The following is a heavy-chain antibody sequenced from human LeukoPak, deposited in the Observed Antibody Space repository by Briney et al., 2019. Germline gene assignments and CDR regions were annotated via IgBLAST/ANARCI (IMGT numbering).Heavy chain of an antibody. D-gene: IGHD2-15*01. Sequence: SETLSLTCTVSGGSISSSSYYWGWIRQPPGKGLEWIGSIYYSGSTYYNPSLKSRVTISVDTSNQFSLRLSAVTAADTAVYYCSRRDCSQSNCFYWYFDVWGRGTLLTVSS. CDR2: IYYSGST. J-gene: IGHJ2*01. CDR3: SRRDCSQSNCFYWYFDV. V-gene: IGHV4-39*07. CDR1: GGSISSSSYY.